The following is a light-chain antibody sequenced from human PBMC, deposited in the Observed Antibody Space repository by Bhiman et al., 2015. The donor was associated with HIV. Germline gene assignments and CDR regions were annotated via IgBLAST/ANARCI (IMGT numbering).Light chain of an antibody. CDR1: SSNIGSKT. Sequence: QSVLTQPPSASGTPGQRVTISCSGRSSNIGSKTVNWYQQVPGTAPKLLIYRNNQRPSGVPDRFSGSKSGTSASLAITGLQADDEAAYYCASWDDTLHCPVFGGGTNLTV. CDR3: ASWDDTLHCPV. CDR2: RNN. J-gene: IGLJ2*01. V-gene: IGLV1-44*01.